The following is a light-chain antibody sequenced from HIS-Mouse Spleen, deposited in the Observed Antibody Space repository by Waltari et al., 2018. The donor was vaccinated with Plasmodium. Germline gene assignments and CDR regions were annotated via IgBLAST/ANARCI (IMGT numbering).Light chain of an antibody. CDR1: SSAVGGYTL. Sequence: QSALPQPASVSGSPGQSITISCTGTSSAVGGYTLVSWYQQHPGKAPKLMIYEGSKRPSGVSNRFSGSKSGNTASLTISGLQAEDEADYYCCSYAGSSTLVFGGGTKLTVL. CDR2: EGS. CDR3: CSYAGSSTLV. V-gene: IGLV2-23*01. J-gene: IGLJ3*02.